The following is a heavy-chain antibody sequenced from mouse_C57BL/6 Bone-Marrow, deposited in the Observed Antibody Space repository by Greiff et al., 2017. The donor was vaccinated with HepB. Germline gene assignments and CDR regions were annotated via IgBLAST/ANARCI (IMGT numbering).Heavy chain of an antibody. J-gene: IGHJ4*01. D-gene: IGHD1-1*01. CDR2: IRLKSDNYAT. CDR3: TGRRSSYYAMDY. Sequence: EVKVEESGGGLVQPGGSMKLSCVASGFTFSNYWMNWVRQSPEKGLEWVAQIRLKSDNYATHYAESVKGRFTISRDDSKSSVYLQMNNLRAEDTGIYYCTGRRSSYYAMDYWGQGTSVTVSS. V-gene: IGHV6-3*01. CDR1: GFTFSNYW.